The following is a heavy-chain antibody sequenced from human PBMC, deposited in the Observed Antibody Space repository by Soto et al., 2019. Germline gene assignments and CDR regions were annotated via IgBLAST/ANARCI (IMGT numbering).Heavy chain of an antibody. Sequence: GGSLRLSCAASGFTFSSYGMHWVRQAPGKGLEWVAVIWYDGSNKYYADSVKGRFTISRDNSKNTLYLQMNSLRAEDTAVYYCVRVRDYYGSGSPRSYYYGMDVWGQGTTVTVSS. CDR1: GFTFSSYG. D-gene: IGHD3-10*01. V-gene: IGHV3-33*01. CDR3: VRVRDYYGSGSPRSYYYGMDV. J-gene: IGHJ6*02. CDR2: IWYDGSNK.